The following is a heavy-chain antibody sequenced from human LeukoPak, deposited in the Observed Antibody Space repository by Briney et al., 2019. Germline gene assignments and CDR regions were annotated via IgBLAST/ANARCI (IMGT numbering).Heavy chain of an antibody. CDR2: ISNSGSAK. CDR3: ARMSGSRLPGY. Sequence: PGGSLRLSCAASRFSFSNHSMNWVRHAPGTGLEWVSYISNSGSAKYYAASVKGRFTISRDNGKNSLYLQMNSLRAEDTAVYYCARMSGSRLPGYWGQGTLVTVSS. D-gene: IGHD3-3*01. J-gene: IGHJ4*02. V-gene: IGHV3-48*01. CDR1: RFSFSNHS.